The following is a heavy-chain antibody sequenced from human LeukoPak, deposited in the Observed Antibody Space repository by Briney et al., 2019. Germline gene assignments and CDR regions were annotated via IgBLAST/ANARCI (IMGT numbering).Heavy chain of an antibody. D-gene: IGHD3-22*01. J-gene: IGHJ4*02. CDR1: GFTFSSSG. V-gene: IGHV3-30*18. CDR2: ISYDGSNT. CDR3: AKDSYDRSGYYYYYFAY. Sequence: GGSLRLSCAASGFTFSSSGMHWVRQAPGKGLEWVAVISYDGSNTYYADSVKGRFTISRDNSKNTLYLQMNSLRAGDTAVYYCAKDSYDRSGYYYYYFAYWGQGTQVTVSS.